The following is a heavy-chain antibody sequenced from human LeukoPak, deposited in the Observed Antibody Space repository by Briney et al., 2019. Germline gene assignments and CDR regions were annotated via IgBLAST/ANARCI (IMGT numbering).Heavy chain of an antibody. CDR2: INPNSGGT. Sequence: AASVKVPCKASGYTFTGYYMHWVRQAPGQGLEWMGWINPNSGGTNYAQKFQGRVTMTRDTSISTAYMELSRLRSDDTAVYYCARDYVGVGYCSSTSCYAFAFWFDPWGQGTLVTVSS. J-gene: IGHJ5*02. CDR3: ARDYVGVGYCSSTSCYAFAFWFDP. CDR1: GYTFTGYY. D-gene: IGHD2-2*03. V-gene: IGHV1-2*02.